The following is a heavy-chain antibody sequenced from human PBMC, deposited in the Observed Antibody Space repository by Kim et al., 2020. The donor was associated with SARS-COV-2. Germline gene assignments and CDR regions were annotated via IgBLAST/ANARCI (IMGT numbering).Heavy chain of an antibody. D-gene: IGHD2-2*01. CDR3: ARAAYQLLFIAYYYMDV. J-gene: IGHJ6*03. V-gene: IGHV1-8*01. CDR2: MNPNRGNT. Sequence: ASVKVSCKASGYTFTSYDINWVRQATGQGLEWMGWMNPNRGNTGYAQKFQGRVTLTRNTAISTAYMELSSLRSEDTAVYYCARAAYQLLFIAYYYMDVWGKGTTVTVSS. CDR1: GYTFTSYD.